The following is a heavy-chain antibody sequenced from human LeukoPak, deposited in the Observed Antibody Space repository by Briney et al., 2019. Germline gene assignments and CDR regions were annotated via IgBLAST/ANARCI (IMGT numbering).Heavy chain of an antibody. CDR3: ARSSRYFGSEGPDY. CDR1: GFTFSGYG. J-gene: IGHJ4*02. Sequence: GGSLRLSCAASGFTFSGYGMHWVRQAPGKGLEWVAFIRYDGSNKYYADSVKGRFTISRDNSKNTLYLQMNSLRAEDTAVYYCARSSRYFGSEGPDYWGQGTLVTVSS. V-gene: IGHV3-30*02. D-gene: IGHD3-3*01. CDR2: IRYDGSNK.